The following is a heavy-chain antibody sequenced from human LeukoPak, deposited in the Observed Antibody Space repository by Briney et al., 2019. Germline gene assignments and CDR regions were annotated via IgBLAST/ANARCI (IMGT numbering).Heavy chain of an antibody. CDR2: IYYSGST. CDR1: GGPISSSSYY. D-gene: IGHD3-3*01. CDR3: ARIERITIFGAAKHNWIDP. J-gene: IGHJ5*02. V-gene: IGHV4-39*01. Sequence: PSETLSLTCTVSGGPISSSSYYWGWIRQPPGKGLEWIGTIYYSGSTYYNPSLKSRVTISVDTSRNQFSLKLTSVTAAETALYYCARIERITIFGAAKHNWIDPWGQGTLVTVSS.